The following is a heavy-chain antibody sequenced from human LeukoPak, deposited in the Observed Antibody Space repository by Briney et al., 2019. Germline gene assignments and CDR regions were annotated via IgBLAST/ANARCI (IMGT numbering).Heavy chain of an antibody. J-gene: IGHJ4*02. CDR3: AKDRSWGLDY. D-gene: IGHD7-27*01. CDR1: GFIFNSYG. Sequence: SGGSLRLSCAASGFIFNSYGMSWVRQAPGKGLEWVSALSGSGDTTYYADSVKGRFTISRDNSKNTLYLQINSVRVEDTAIYYCAKDRSWGLDYWGQGTLVTVSS. V-gene: IGHV3-23*01. CDR2: LSGSGDTT.